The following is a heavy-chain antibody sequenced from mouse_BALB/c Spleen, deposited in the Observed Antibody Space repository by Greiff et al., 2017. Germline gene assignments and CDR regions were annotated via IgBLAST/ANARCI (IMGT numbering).Heavy chain of an antibody. CDR3: ARSGHYYGYVNYFDY. CDR1: GYSITSDYA. V-gene: IGHV3-2*02. CDR2: ISYSGST. Sequence: EVQRVESGPGLVKPSQSLSLTCTVTGYSITSDYAWNWIRQFPGNKLEWMGYISYSGSTSYNPSLKSRISITRDTSKNQFFLQLNSVTTEDTATYYCARSGHYYGYVNYFDYWGQGTTLTVSS. D-gene: IGHD1-2*01. J-gene: IGHJ2*01.